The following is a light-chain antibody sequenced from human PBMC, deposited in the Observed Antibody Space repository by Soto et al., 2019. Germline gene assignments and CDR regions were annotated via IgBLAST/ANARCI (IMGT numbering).Light chain of an antibody. CDR2: ATS. V-gene: IGKV1-12*01. CDR1: QDVGRW. Sequence: DIQMTQSPSSLSASVGDTVSITCRSSQDVGRWLSWYQQKPGKALKVLIFATSTLHSGVPSRFSGSGSRTDFTLTIPSLPSQDFATYYCQPARSFPVTFGQGTRLEI. J-gene: IGKJ5*01. CDR3: QPARSFPVT.